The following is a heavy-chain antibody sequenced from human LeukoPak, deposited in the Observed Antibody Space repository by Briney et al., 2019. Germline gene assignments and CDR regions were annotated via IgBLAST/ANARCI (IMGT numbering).Heavy chain of an antibody. J-gene: IGHJ6*02. V-gene: IGHV4-31*03. CDR1: GGSISSGGYY. D-gene: IGHD3-10*01. CDR3: ARGGTYFYGSGSSPYYYYGMDV. Sequence: SETLSLTCTVSGGSISSGGYYWSWIRQHPGKGLEWIGYIYYSGSTYYNPSLKSRVTISVDTSKNQFSLKLSSVTAADTAVYYCARGGTYFYGSGSSPYYYYGMDVWGQGTTVTVSS. CDR2: IYYSGST.